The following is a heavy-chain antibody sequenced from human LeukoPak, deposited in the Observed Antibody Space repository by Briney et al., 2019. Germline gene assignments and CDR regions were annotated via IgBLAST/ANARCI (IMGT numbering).Heavy chain of an antibody. CDR3: ASISVAGINY. D-gene: IGHD6-19*01. CDR2: ISSSSSSI. Sequence: GGSLRLSCAASGFTFSSYSMNWVRQAPGKGLEWVSSISSSSSSIYYADSVKGRFTISRDNAKKSLYLQMNSLRAEDTAVYYCASISVAGINYWGQGTLVTVSS. CDR1: GFTFSSYS. J-gene: IGHJ4*02. V-gene: IGHV3-21*01.